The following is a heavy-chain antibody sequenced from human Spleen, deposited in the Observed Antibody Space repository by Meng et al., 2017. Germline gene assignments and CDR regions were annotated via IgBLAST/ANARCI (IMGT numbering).Heavy chain of an antibody. Sequence: SETLSLTCTVSGGSVSSGSYYWSWIRQPPGKGLEWIGEINHSGSTNYNPSHESRATISVDTSQNNLSLKLSSVTAADSAVYYCSRGPTTMAHDFDYWGQGTLVTVSS. V-gene: IGHV4-61*03. CDR1: GGSVSSGSYY. CDR2: INHSGST. D-gene: IGHD4-11*01. J-gene: IGHJ4*02. CDR3: SRGPTTMAHDFDY.